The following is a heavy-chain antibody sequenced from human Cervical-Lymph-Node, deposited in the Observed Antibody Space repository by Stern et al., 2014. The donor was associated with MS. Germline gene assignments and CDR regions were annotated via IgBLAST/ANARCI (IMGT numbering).Heavy chain of an antibody. CDR3: AAYGVADYFHY. J-gene: IGHJ4*02. Sequence: ESGPALVKPTEPLTVTCTFSGFSLSTSGMSVSWFRQPPGQSLEWLALIDWDGDKYYSGSLRARLTISNDTSRNQVGLTMSNMGPVDTGTFFCAAYGVADYFHYWGQGSLVTVSS. CDR1: GFSLSTSGMS. V-gene: IGHV2-70*13. D-gene: IGHD4-17*01. CDR2: IDWDGDK.